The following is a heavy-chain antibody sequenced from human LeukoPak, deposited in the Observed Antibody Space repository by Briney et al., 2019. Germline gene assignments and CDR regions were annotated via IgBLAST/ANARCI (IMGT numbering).Heavy chain of an antibody. J-gene: IGHJ6*02. CDR1: GFTFSTYA. V-gene: IGHV3-30-3*01. CDR2: ISYDGSNK. Sequence: GGSLRLSCAASGFTFSTYAMHWVRPAPGKGLEWVAVISYDGSNKYYADSVKGRFTISRDNSKNTLYLQMNSLRAEDTAVYYCARDVQVGATTSLLLDVWGQGTTVTVSS. CDR3: ARDVQVGATTSLLLDV. D-gene: IGHD1-26*01.